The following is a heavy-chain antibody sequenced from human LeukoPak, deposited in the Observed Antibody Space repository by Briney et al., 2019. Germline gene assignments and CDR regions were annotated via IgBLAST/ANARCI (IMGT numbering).Heavy chain of an antibody. J-gene: IGHJ6*02. V-gene: IGHV4-59*08. CDR2: ISYSGST. Sequence: SETLSLTCSVSGASITSYYWNWIRQPPGKGLEWIAYISYSGSTNYNPALTIRVTISLATSKYHLTLSLSTVTAADTAIYFYARHQHTAVPNTGGYYYPMDVWGQGTTVTVSS. D-gene: IGHD5-18*01. CDR1: GASITSYY. CDR3: ARHQHTAVPNTGGYYYPMDV.